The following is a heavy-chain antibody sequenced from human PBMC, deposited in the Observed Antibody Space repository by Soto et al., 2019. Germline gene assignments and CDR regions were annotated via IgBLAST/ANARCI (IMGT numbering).Heavy chain of an antibody. CDR1: GGTFSSYA. CDR3: ASGQQLHKFDP. J-gene: IGHJ5*02. V-gene: IGHV1-69*01. Sequence: ASVKVSCKASGGTFSSYAISWVRQAPGQGLEWMGGIIPIFGTANYAQKFQGRVTITADESTSTAYMELSSLRSEDTAVYYCASGQQLHKFDPWGQGTLVTVSS. D-gene: IGHD6-13*01. CDR2: IIPIFGTA.